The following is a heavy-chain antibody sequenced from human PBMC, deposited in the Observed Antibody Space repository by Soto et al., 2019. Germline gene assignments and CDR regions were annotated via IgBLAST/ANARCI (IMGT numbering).Heavy chain of an antibody. J-gene: IGHJ5*02. Sequence: ASVKVSCKASGGTFSSYAISWVRQAPGQGLEWMGGIIPIFGTANYAQKFQGRVTITADESTSTAYMELGSLRSEDTAVYYCARTIVVVTAGWFDPWGQGTLVTVSS. D-gene: IGHD2-21*02. V-gene: IGHV1-69*13. CDR2: IIPIFGTA. CDR3: ARTIVVVTAGWFDP. CDR1: GGTFSSYA.